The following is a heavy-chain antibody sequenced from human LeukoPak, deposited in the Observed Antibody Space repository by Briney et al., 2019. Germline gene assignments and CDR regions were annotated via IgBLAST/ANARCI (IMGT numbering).Heavy chain of an antibody. J-gene: IGHJ3*02. CDR1: GYTFTSYV. V-gene: IGHV7-4-1*02. Sequence: ASVKVSCKASGYTFTSYVMNWVRQAPGQGIEWMGWINTNTGKPTYAQGFTGRFVFSLDTSVSTAYLQISSLKAEDTAVYYCARDRHPYDILTGYYPLDAFDIWGQGTMVTVSS. CDR3: ARDRHPYDILTGYYPLDAFDI. CDR2: INTNTGKP. D-gene: IGHD3-9*01.